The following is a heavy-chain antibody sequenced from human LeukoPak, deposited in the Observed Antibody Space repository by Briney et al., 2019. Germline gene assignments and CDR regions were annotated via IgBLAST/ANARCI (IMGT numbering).Heavy chain of an antibody. J-gene: IGHJ4*02. V-gene: IGHV3-74*01. CDR1: GFAFSRYW. D-gene: IGHD2/OR15-2a*01. CDR2: INSDGRSA. CDR3: TRVSTTDDY. Sequence: GSLRLSCAASGFAFSRYWMHWVRQAPGKGLVWVSRINSDGRSAVYADSVKGRFTISRDNAKNTLYLQMDSLEAEDTAVYYCTRVSTTDDYWGQGTLVTVSS.